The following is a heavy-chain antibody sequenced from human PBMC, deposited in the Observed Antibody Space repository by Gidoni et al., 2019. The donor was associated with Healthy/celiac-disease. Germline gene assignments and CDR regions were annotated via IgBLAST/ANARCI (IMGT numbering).Heavy chain of an antibody. CDR2: INHSGST. Sequence: QVQLQQWGAGLLKPSETLSLTCAVYGGSFSGYYWRWIRQPPGKGLEWIGEINHSGSTNYNPSLKSRVTISVDTSKNQFSLKLSSVTAADTAVYYWARGHYYDFWSGYNQQPYYFDYWGQGTLVTVSS. D-gene: IGHD3-3*01. CDR3: ARGHYYDFWSGYNQQPYYFDY. V-gene: IGHV4-34*01. CDR1: GGSFSGYY. J-gene: IGHJ4*02.